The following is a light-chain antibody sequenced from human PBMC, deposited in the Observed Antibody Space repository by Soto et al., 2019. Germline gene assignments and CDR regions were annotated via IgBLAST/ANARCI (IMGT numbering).Light chain of an antibody. V-gene: IGLV2-8*01. CDR3: CSYGGSNNMI. J-gene: IGLJ2*01. CDR2: EVN. CDR1: SSDIGGYNY. Sequence: QAVVTQPPSASGSPGQSVSISCTGTSSDIGGYNYVSWYQQHPGKAPKLIIYEVNKRPSGVPDRVSGSKSGNTASLTVSGLQAEDEADYYCCSYGGSNNMIFGGGTKLTVL.